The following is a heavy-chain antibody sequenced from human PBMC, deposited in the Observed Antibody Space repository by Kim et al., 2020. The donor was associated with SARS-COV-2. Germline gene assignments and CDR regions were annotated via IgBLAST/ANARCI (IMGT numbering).Heavy chain of an antibody. CDR3: ARGPRTNKFYSGDY. Sequence: GGSLRLSCATSGFTFSTYWMHWVRQAPGKGLMWVSRLNSDGTGTNYADSVKGRFTISRDNAKNTLYLQMASLRAEDTAVYYCARGPRTNKFYSGDYWGQG. CDR1: GFTFSTYW. V-gene: IGHV3-74*01. D-gene: IGHD2-15*01. CDR2: LNSDGTGT. J-gene: IGHJ4*02.